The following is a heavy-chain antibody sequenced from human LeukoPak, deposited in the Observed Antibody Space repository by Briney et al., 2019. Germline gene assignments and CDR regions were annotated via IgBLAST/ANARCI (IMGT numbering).Heavy chain of an antibody. V-gene: IGHV3-23*01. J-gene: IGHJ4*02. CDR1: GFTFSSYA. CDR2: ISGNGGST. D-gene: IGHD1-26*01. Sequence: GGSLRLSCAASGFTFSSYAMSWVRQAPGKGLEWVSAISGNGGSTYYADSVKGRFTISRDNSKNTLYLQMNSLRAEDTAVYYCARASGSYIFDYWGQGTLVTVSS. CDR3: ARASGSYIFDY.